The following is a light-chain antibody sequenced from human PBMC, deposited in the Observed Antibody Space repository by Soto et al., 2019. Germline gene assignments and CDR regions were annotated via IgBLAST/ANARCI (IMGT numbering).Light chain of an antibody. CDR1: TSDIAGYNY. V-gene: IGLV2-14*01. J-gene: IGLJ1*01. Sequence: QSVLAQPASVSGSPGQSITISCTGTTSDIAGYNYVSWYQQHPGKAPKLMIYEVSDRPSGISSRFSGSKSGNTASLTISGLQTEDEADYYCSSYTSSSTLFGTGTKLTVL. CDR2: EVS. CDR3: SSYTSSSTL.